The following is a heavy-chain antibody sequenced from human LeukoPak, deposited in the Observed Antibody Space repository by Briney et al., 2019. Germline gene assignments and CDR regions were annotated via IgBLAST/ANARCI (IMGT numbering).Heavy chain of an antibody. D-gene: IGHD3-10*01. J-gene: IGHJ5*02. CDR3: ARMEYYYGSGSFNWFDP. CDR1: GYTFTSYD. Sequence: ASVKVSCKASGYTFTSYDINWVRQATGQGLEWMGWMNPNSGNTGYAQKFQGRVTMTRNTSISTAYMELSSLRSEDTAVYYCARMEYYYGSGSFNWFDPWGQGTLVTVSS. V-gene: IGHV1-8*01. CDR2: MNPNSGNT.